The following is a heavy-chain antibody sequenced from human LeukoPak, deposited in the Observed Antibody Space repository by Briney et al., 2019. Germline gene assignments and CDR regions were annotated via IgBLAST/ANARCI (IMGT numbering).Heavy chain of an antibody. CDR2: IKQDGSEK. CDR1: GFTFSTYW. J-gene: IGHJ4*02. V-gene: IGHV3-7*01. CDR3: ARKRPNYFDY. Sequence: PGGSLRLSCAASGFTFSTYWMTWVRQAPGKGLEWVANIKQDGSEKNYVDSVKGRFTISRDNVKNSLDLQMNSLRAEDTALYYCARKRPNYFDYWGQGTLVTVSS.